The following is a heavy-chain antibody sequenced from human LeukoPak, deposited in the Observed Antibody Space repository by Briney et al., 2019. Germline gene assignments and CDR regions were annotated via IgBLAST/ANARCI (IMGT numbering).Heavy chain of an antibody. J-gene: IGHJ4*02. V-gene: IGHV3-33*06. D-gene: IGHD1-1*01. CDR1: GFTFSSYG. Sequence: GGSLRLSCAASGFTFSSYGMHWVRQAPGKGLEWVAVRWYDGSNKYYADSVKGRFTISRDNSKNTLYLQMNSLRAEDTAVYYCAKDQAGTFFDYWGQGTLVTVSS. CDR2: RWYDGSNK. CDR3: AKDQAGTFFDY.